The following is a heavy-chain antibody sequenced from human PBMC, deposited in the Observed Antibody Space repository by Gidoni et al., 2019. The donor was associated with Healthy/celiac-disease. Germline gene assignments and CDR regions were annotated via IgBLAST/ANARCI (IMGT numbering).Heavy chain of an antibody. V-gene: IGHV4-34*01. D-gene: IGHD3-10*01. CDR1: GGSFSGYY. J-gene: IGHJ4*02. CDR3: ARGRLNYYGSGGPYYFDY. Sequence: QVQLQQWGAGLLKPSETLSLTCAVYGGSFSGYYWSWIRQPPGKGLEWIGEINHSGSTNYNPSLKSRVTISVDTSKNQFSLKLSSVTAADTAVYYCARGRLNYYGSGGPYYFDYWGQGTLVTVSS. CDR2: INHSGST.